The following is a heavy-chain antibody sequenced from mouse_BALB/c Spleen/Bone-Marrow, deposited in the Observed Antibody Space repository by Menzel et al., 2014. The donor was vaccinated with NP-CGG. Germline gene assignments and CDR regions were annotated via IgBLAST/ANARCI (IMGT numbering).Heavy chain of an antibody. J-gene: IGHJ4*01. V-gene: IGHV14-4*02. CDR2: IDPENGDT. CDR3: NGSYYAMDY. Sequence: EVKLMESGAELVRSGASVKLSCTASGFNIKDYYMPWVKQRPEQGLEWIGWIDPENGDTEYAPKFQCKATMTADTSSNTAYLQLSSLTSEDTAVYYCNGSYYAMDYWGQGTSVTVSS. CDR1: GFNIKDYY. D-gene: IGHD1-1*01.